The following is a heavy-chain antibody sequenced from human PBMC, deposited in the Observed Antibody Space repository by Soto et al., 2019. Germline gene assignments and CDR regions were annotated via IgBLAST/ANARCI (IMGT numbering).Heavy chain of an antibody. CDR3: AKEVSNWDGDWLDP. D-gene: IGHD6-13*01. J-gene: IGHJ5*02. Sequence: EVQLLESGGGLVQPGGSLRLSCAASGFTFSSSAMSWVRQAPGKGLEWVSSISGSADITSYADSVKGRFSISRDNSKNTLYLQMNSLRVEDTAIYYCAKEVSNWDGDWLDPWGQGTLVSVSS. V-gene: IGHV3-23*01. CDR1: GFTFSSSA. CDR2: ISGSADIT.